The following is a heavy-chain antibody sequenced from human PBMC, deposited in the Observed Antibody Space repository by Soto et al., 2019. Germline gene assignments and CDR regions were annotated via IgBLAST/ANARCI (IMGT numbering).Heavy chain of an antibody. V-gene: IGHV3-30-3*01. CDR3: ARDLHDYGEYPWFDP. CDR1: GFSFSSYA. J-gene: IGHJ5*02. CDR2: ISYDGSNK. Sequence: QVQLVESGGGVVQPGRSLRLSCAASGFSFSSYAMHWVRQAPGKGLEWVAVISYDGSNKYYANSVKGRFTISRDNSKNTLYLQMNSLRAEDTAVYYCARDLHDYGEYPWFDPWGQGTLVTVSS. D-gene: IGHD4-17*01.